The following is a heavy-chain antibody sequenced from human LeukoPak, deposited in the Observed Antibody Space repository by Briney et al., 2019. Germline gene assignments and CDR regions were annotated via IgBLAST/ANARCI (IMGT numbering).Heavy chain of an antibody. CDR3: AKDATRSVIVGAEDGFDY. D-gene: IGHD1-26*01. J-gene: IGHJ4*02. V-gene: IGHV1-18*01. CDR1: GYTFISYG. CDR2: ISANNGNT. Sequence: ASVKVSCKASGYTFISYGICWVRQAPGQGLERMGWISANNGNTNCAQTLQGRVTLTTDTSTTTAYMELRSLRSDDTANYYGAKDATRSVIVGAEDGFDYWGQGTLVTVSS.